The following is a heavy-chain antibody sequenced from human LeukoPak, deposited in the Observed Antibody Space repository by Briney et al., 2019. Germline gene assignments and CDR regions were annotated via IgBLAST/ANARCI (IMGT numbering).Heavy chain of an antibody. D-gene: IGHD1-14*01. CDR2: IYSSGIT. V-gene: IGHV4-4*09. Sequence: KPSETLSLTCTVSGDSISSYYWSWIRQPPGEGLEWIGYIYSSGITNYNPSLKSRVTISTDTSKNQLSLQLTSVTAADTAVYYCARRGNQFDYWGQGTLVTVSS. CDR3: ARRGNQFDY. CDR1: GDSISSYY. J-gene: IGHJ4*02.